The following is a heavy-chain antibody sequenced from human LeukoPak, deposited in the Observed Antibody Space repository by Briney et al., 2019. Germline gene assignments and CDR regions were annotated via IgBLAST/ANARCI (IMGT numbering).Heavy chain of an antibody. J-gene: IGHJ4*02. CDR1: GGSFSGYC. Sequence: SETLSLTCAVYGGSFSGYCWSWIRQPPGKGLEWVGEINHSGSTNYNPSLKSRVTISVDTSKNQFSLKLSSVTAADTAVYYCALTYDSSGYYSHYFDYWGQGTLVTVSS. D-gene: IGHD3-22*01. V-gene: IGHV4-34*01. CDR2: INHSGST. CDR3: ALTYDSSGYYSHYFDY.